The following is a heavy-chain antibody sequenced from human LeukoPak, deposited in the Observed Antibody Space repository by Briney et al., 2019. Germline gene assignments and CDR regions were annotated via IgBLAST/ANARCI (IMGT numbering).Heavy chain of an antibody. V-gene: IGHV1-2*02. CDR1: GYTFTGYY. J-gene: IGHJ4*02. D-gene: IGHD2-2*01. CDR3: ARVGPRRYCSSTSCYEDY. CDR2: INPNSGGT. Sequence: ASVKVSCKASGYTFTGYYMHWVRQAPGQGLEWMGWINPNSGGTNYAQKFQGRVTITRDTSISTAYMELSRLRSDDTAVYYCARVGPRRYCSSTSCYEDYWGQGTLVTVSS.